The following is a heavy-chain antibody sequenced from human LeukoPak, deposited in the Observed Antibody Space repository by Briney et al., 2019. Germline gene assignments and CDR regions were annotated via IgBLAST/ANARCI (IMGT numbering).Heavy chain of an antibody. D-gene: IGHD3-10*01. CDR1: GYTFTSYG. CDR2: ISAYNGNT. CDR3: ARDLRPYYYGSGSSRIFDY. J-gene: IGHJ4*02. Sequence: GASVKVSCKASGYTFTSYGISWVRQAPGRGLEWMGWISAYNGNTNYAQKLQGRVTMTTDTSTSTAYMELRSLRSDDTAVYYCARDLRPYYYGSGSSRIFDYWGQGTLVTVSS. V-gene: IGHV1-18*01.